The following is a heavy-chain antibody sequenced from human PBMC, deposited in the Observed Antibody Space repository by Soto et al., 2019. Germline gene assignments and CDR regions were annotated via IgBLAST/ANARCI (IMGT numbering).Heavy chain of an antibody. D-gene: IGHD6-6*01. V-gene: IGHV3-74*01. Sequence: GGSLRLSCAASGFTFRSYWMQWVRQAPGKGLVWVSWINSDGSSTSYADSVRGRFTISRDNAKNTLYLQMNSLRAEDTAVYYCASGGSSLNFDSWGQGTLVTVSS. CDR3: ASGGSSLNFDS. J-gene: IGHJ4*02. CDR1: GFTFRSYW. CDR2: INSDGSST.